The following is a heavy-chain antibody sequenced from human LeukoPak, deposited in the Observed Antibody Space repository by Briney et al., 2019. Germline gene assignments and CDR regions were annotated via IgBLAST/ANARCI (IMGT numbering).Heavy chain of an antibody. D-gene: IGHD5-12*01. CDR3: ARTPRGYSGYEN. CDR1: GGSISSGGYY. V-gene: IGHV4-31*03. Sequence: SQTLSLTCTVSGGSISSGGYYWSWIRQHPGKGLEWIGYIYYSGSTYYNPSLKSRVTISVDTSKNQFSLKLSSVTAADTAVYYCARTPRGYSGYENWGQGTLVTVSS. CDR2: IYYSGST. J-gene: IGHJ4*02.